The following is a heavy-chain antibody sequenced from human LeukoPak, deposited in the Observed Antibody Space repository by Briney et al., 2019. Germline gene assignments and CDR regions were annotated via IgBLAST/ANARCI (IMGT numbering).Heavy chain of an antibody. J-gene: IGHJ6*03. CDR1: GGSISSHY. V-gene: IGHV4-59*11. D-gene: IGHD5-18*01. Sequence: SETLSLTCTVSGGSISSHYWSWIRQPPGKGQEWIGYIYYSGSTNYNPSLKSRVTISVDTSKNQFSLKLSSVTAADTAVYYCARGGVDTAMVWNYYYMDVWGKGTTVTVSS. CDR2: IYYSGST. CDR3: ARGGVDTAMVWNYYYMDV.